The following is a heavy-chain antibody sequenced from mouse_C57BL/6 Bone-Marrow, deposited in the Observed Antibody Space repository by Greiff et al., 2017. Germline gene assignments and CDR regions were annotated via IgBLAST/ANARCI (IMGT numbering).Heavy chain of an antibody. V-gene: IGHV1-42*01. D-gene: IGHD2-4*01. Sequence: VQLQQSGPELVKPGASVKISCKASGYSFTGYYMNWVKQSPEKSLEWIGEINPSTGGTTYNQKFKAKATLTVDKSSSTAYMQLKSLTSEDSAVYYCARVRIYYDYLYAMDYWGQGTLVTVSA. CDR3: ARVRIYYDYLYAMDY. J-gene: IGHJ3*01. CDR2: INPSTGGT. CDR1: GYSFTGYY.